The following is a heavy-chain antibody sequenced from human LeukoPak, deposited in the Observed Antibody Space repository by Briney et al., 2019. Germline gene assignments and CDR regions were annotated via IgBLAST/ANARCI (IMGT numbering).Heavy chain of an antibody. CDR2: ITSSGTTI. CDR1: GFTFSRYE. D-gene: IGHD6-19*01. Sequence: GRSLRLSCAASGFTFSRYEMNWVRQAPGKGLEWVSYITSSGTTIYYADSVKGRFTVSRDNAKNSLYLQMNSLRAEDTAVYYCARDSSDSSGWYEGWFDPWGQGTLVTVSS. CDR3: ARDSSDSSGWYEGWFDP. V-gene: IGHV3-48*03. J-gene: IGHJ5*02.